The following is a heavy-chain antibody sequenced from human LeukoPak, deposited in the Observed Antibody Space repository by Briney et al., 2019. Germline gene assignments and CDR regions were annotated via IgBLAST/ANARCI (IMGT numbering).Heavy chain of an antibody. CDR2: ISSSSSYI. Sequence: GGSLRLSCAASGFTFSSYSMNWVRQAPGKGLEWVSSISSSSSYIYYADSVKGRSTISRDNAKNSLYLQMNSLRAEDTAVYYCARVNSNWVSDAFDIWGQGTMVTVSS. J-gene: IGHJ3*02. CDR3: ARVNSNWVSDAFDI. D-gene: IGHD1-1*01. CDR1: GFTFSSYS. V-gene: IGHV3-21*01.